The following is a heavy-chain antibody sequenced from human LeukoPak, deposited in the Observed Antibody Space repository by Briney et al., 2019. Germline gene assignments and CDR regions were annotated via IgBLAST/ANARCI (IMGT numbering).Heavy chain of an antibody. J-gene: IGHJ4*02. CDR2: ITGSGDYT. D-gene: IGHD3-22*01. V-gene: IGHV3-23*01. CDR3: AKDGLYYDGSAHVYYFDY. CDR1: GFTFSGYA. Sequence: GGSLRLSCAASGFTFSGYAMTWVRQAPGKGLEWVSSITGSGDYTYYIDSVKGRFTIYRDNSKNILYLQMNSLRGEDTVLYYCAKDGLYYDGSAHVYYFDYWGQGTLVAVSS.